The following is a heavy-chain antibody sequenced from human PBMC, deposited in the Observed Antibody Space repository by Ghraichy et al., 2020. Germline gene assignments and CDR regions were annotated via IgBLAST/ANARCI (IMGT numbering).Heavy chain of an antibody. Sequence: GGSLRLSCAASGFTVSVNYMGWVRQAPAKGLEWVSFMYSVGTTYYADSVKGRFTISRDNAKSSLFLQMNGLRVEDKALYYCARDSTKYYSRGGPYYDAFDLWGHGTMVTVSS. V-gene: IGHV3-53*01. CDR3: ARDSTKYYSRGGPYYDAFDL. CDR2: MYSVGTT. CDR1: GFTVSVNY. J-gene: IGHJ3*01. D-gene: IGHD3-16*01.